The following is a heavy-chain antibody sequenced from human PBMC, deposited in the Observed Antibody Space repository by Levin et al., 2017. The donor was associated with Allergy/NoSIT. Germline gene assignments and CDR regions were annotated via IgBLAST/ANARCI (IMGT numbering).Heavy chain of an antibody. CDR3: ARVRGYSGYEVLGRWYFDL. V-gene: IGHV4-4*07. CDR1: GGSISSYY. D-gene: IGHD5-12*01. Sequence: SQTLSLPCTVSGGSISSYYWSWIRQPAGKGLEWIGRIYTSGSTNYNPSLKSRVTMSVDTSKNQFSLKLSSVTAADTAVYYCARVRGYSGYEVLGRWYFDLWGRGTLVTVSS. CDR2: IYTSGST. J-gene: IGHJ2*01.